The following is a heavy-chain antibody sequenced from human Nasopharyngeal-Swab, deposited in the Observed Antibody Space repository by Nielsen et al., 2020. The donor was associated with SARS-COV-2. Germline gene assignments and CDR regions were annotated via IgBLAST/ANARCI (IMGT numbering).Heavy chain of an antibody. CDR1: GFTFSDYY. CDR3: ARDGFLYCSSTSCYVDY. CDR2: ISSSGSTI. J-gene: IGHJ4*02. Sequence: GESLKISCAASGFTFSDYYMSWIRQAPGQGLEWVSYISSSGSTIYSADSVKGRFTTSRDNAKNSLYLQMNSLRAEDPAVYYCARDGFLYCSSTSCYVDYWGQGTLVTVSS. D-gene: IGHD2-2*01. V-gene: IGHV3-11*04.